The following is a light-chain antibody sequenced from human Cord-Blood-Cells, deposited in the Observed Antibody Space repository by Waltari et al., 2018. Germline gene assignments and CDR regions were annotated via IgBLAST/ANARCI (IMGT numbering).Light chain of an antibody. CDR3: QQSYSTPPT. V-gene: IGKV1-39*01. CDR2: AAS. J-gene: IGKJ2*01. Sequence: DIQMPHSPSSLSASVGDRVTITRRASQSISSYLNWYQQKPGKAPKLLIYAASSLQSGVPSRFSGSGAGTDFTLTISSLQPEDCATYYCQQSYSTPPTFGQGTKLEIK. CDR1: QSISSY.